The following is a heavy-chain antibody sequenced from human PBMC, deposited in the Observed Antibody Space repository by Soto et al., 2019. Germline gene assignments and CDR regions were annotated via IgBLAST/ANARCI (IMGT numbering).Heavy chain of an antibody. D-gene: IGHD2-8*02. J-gene: IGHJ5*02. CDR1: GFMFGAHW. V-gene: IGHV3-74*01. CDR3: ARELVHGYLDL. Sequence: EVQLVEAGGGLVRPGGSLKLSCAASGFMFGAHWMHWVRQGPDKGLVFVARINLDGTKTNYADFVEGRFTISRDNAKKTLYLGMNSLRGDDTAVYFCARELVHGYLDLWGQGDLVTVSS. CDR2: INLDGTKT.